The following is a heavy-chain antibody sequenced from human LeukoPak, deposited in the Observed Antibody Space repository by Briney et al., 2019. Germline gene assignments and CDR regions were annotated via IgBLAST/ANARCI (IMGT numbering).Heavy chain of an antibody. D-gene: IGHD4-17*01. Sequence: KPSETLSLTCTVSGGSVSSGSYYWSWIRQPPGKGLEWVGYIYHSGTTKYNPSLNSRVTISIDTSENQFSLKLNSVTAADTAVYYCARYGDYYYYGMDVWGQGTTVTVSS. J-gene: IGHJ6*02. CDR3: ARYGDYYYYGMDV. CDR2: IYHSGTT. CDR1: GGSVSSGSYY. V-gene: IGHV4-61*01.